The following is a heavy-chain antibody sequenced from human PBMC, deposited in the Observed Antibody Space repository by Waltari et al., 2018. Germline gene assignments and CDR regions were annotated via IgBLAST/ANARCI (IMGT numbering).Heavy chain of an antibody. Sequence: VQLQQSGPGLVKPSQTLSPTCPISGDSVSSQTAAWNWIRQFPSRGLEWLGRTYYRSRWYNNYAVSVKSRITINQDTSKNQFSLQLSSVTPEDTAVYYCARDPPDGYTYFDYWGQGTLVTVSS. J-gene: IGHJ4*02. V-gene: IGHV6-1*01. CDR2: TYYRSRWYN. D-gene: IGHD3-16*01. CDR1: GDSVSSQTAA. CDR3: ARDPPDGYTYFDY.